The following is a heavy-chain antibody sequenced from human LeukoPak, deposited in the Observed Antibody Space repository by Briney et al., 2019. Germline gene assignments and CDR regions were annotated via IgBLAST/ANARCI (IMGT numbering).Heavy chain of an antibody. J-gene: IGHJ4*02. V-gene: IGHV4-38-2*01. CDR3: ARVTYVDDMLYQYFDY. CDR1: SYSISSGSY. Sequence: SETLSLTCAVSSYSISSGSYWGWIRQSPGKGLEWVGSIFHSGNSYYNPSLKSRLAMSVNTSKNQFSLKLTSVTAADTALYYCARVTYVDDMLYQYFDYWGQGILVTVSS. D-gene: IGHD4-17*01. CDR2: IFHSGNS.